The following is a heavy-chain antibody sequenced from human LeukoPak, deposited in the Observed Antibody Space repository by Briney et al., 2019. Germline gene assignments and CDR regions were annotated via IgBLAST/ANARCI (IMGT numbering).Heavy chain of an antibody. Sequence: GGSLRLSCAASGFTFSSYAMNWVRQAPGKGLEWVSVISGSGGTTNYADSVKGRFTISRDNSKNALYLQMNSLRAEDTAVYYCARTAGLDRHSSGWSGHYYYYYGMDVWGQGTTVTVSS. J-gene: IGHJ6*02. D-gene: IGHD6-19*01. CDR2: ISGSGGTT. CDR1: GFTFSSYA. V-gene: IGHV3-23*01. CDR3: ARTAGLDRHSSGWSGHYYYYYGMDV.